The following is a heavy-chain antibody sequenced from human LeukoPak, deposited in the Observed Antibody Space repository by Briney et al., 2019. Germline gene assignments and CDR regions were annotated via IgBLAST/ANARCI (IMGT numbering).Heavy chain of an antibody. V-gene: IGHV3-21*01. J-gene: IGHJ4*02. D-gene: IGHD6-13*01. CDR2: ISSSSSYI. CDR1: GYTFSSYS. CDR3: GRAGRSSLCY. Sequence: GRSLRLSCGAPGYTFSSYSMNWVRQAPGKGLEWVSSISSSSSYIYYADSVKGRFTISRDNAKNSLYMQMNSLRAEDTSVYYCGRAGRSSLCYWGQGTLVTVSS.